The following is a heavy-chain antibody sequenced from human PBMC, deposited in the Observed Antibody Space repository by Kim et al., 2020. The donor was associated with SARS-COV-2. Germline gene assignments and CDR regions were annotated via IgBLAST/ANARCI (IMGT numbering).Heavy chain of an antibody. CDR1: GYTFTQNA. V-gene: IGHV1-3*04. CDR3: TRGGAGLDY. J-gene: IGHJ4*01. CDR2: IATGDGKI. Sequence: ASVKVSCKASGYTFTQNAIHWVRQAPGQGLEWMGWIATGDGKIRYSQKFQGRVTITRDTSASTAYMDLSGLRSEDTAVYYCTRGGAGLDYWGQGTLVTVSS.